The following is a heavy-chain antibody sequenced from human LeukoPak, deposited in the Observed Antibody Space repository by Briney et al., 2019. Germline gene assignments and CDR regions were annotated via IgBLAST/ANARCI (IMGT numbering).Heavy chain of an antibody. J-gene: IGHJ6*03. V-gene: IGHV4-61*02. CDR3: ARDRRICSSTSCPTYYYYYYMDV. D-gene: IGHD2-2*01. CDR1: GGSISSGSYY. CDR2: IYTSGST. Sequence: SQTLSLTCPVSGGSISSGSYYWSWIRQPAGKGLEWIGRIYTSGSTNYNPSLKSRVTISVDTSKNQFSLKLSSVTAADTAVYYCARDRRICSSTSCPTYYYYYYMDVWGKGTTVTVSS.